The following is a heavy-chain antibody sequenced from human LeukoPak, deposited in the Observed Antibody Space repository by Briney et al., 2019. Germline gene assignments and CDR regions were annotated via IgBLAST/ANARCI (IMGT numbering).Heavy chain of an antibody. V-gene: IGHV3-48*03. D-gene: IGHD4-17*01. Sequence: PGGSLRLSCAASEFTFSSYEMNWVRQAPGKGLEWVSYISSSSSTIYYADSVKGRFTISRDNAKNSLYLQMNSLRDEDTAVYYCAKTFYGDDYYYYGMDVWGQGTTVTVSS. CDR1: EFTFSSYE. CDR3: AKTFYGDDYYYYGMDV. J-gene: IGHJ6*02. CDR2: ISSSSSTI.